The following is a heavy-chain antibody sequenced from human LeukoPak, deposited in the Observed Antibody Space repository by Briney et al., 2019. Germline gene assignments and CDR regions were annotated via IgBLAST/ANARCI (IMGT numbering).Heavy chain of an antibody. CDR1: GGSLSSFY. V-gene: IGHV4-59*12. D-gene: IGHD3-22*01. CDR2: IFYSGGT. J-gene: IGHJ4*02. CDR3: ARSRPGNYYDSSGYSPFDY. Sequence: SETLSLACTVSGGSLSSFYWGWIRPPPGRGLEWVGYIFYSGGTNYNPSLKGRATISVDTSKNQFSLKLSSVTAADTAVYYCARSRPGNYYDSSGYSPFDYWGQGTLVTVSS.